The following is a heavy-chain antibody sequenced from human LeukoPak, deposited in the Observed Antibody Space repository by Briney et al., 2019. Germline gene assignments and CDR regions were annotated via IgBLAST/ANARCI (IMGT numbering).Heavy chain of an antibody. CDR2: ISSSSSSYI. J-gene: IGHJ4*02. V-gene: IGHV3-21*01. CDR1: GFTFSSYS. CDR3: ARVGYSSGFPFDY. Sequence: PGGSLRLSCAASGFTFSSYSMNWVRQAPGKGLEWVSSISSSSSSYIYYADSVKGRFTISRDNAKNSLYLQMNSLRAEDTAVYYCARVGYSSGFPFDYWGQGILVTVSS. D-gene: IGHD6-19*01.